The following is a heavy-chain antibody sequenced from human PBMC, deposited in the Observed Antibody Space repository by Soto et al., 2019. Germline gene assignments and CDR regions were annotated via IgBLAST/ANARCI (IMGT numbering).Heavy chain of an antibody. Sequence: QVQLQESGPGLVKPSETLSLTCTVSGGSVSSVSYYWSWIGQPPGKGLEWIGFIYYSWSTKYNPSLKRRVTRSVDTSKNQFSLKLSSVTAADTAVYYCARAGLGDGSDYWGQGTLVTVSS. J-gene: IGHJ4*02. CDR2: IYYSWST. CDR1: GGSVSSVSYY. CDR3: ARAGLGDGSDY. V-gene: IGHV4-61*01. D-gene: IGHD1-26*01.